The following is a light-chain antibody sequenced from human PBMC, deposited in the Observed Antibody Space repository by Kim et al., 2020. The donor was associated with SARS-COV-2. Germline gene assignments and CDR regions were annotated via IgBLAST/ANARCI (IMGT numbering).Light chain of an antibody. Sequence: SVSPGPTASITCSGDKLGDKYACWYQQKPCQSPVLVIYQDSKRPSGIPERFSGSNSGNTATLTISGTQAMDEADYYCQAWDSSTVVFGGGTQLTVL. CDR3: QAWDSSTVV. J-gene: IGLJ2*01. CDR2: QDS. V-gene: IGLV3-1*01. CDR1: KLGDKY.